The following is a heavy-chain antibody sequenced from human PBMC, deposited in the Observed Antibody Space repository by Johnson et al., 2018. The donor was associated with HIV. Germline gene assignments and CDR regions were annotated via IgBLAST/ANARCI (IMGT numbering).Heavy chain of an antibody. CDR2: ISYDGSYN. Sequence: QVQLVESGGGVVQPGRSLRLSCAASGFTFSSYAMHWVRQAPGKGLEWVAVISYDGSYNYYADSVKGRFTISRDNSKNTLYLQMNSLRAEDTAVYYCGRVADYYDSIAVLNAFDIWGQGTMVTVSS. D-gene: IGHD3-22*01. CDR1: GFTFSSYA. CDR3: GRVADYYDSIAVLNAFDI. V-gene: IGHV3-30*04. J-gene: IGHJ3*02.